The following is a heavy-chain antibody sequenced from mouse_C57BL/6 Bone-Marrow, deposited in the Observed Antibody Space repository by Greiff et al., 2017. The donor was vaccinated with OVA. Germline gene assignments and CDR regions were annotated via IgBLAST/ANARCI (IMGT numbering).Heavy chain of an antibody. V-gene: IGHV5-6*01. CDR2: ISSGGSYT. CDR1: GFTFSSYG. J-gene: IGHJ3*01. D-gene: IGHD1-1*01. Sequence: EVQVVESGGDLVKPGGSLKLSCAASGFTFSSYGMSWVRQTPDKRLEWVATISSGGSYTYYPDSVKGRFTISRDNAKNTLYLQMSSLKSEDTAMYYCARPDYDGSYWGQGTLVTVSA. CDR3: ARPDYDGSY.